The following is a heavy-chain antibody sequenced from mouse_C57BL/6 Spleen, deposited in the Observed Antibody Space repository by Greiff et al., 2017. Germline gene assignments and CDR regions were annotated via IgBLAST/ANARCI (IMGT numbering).Heavy chain of an antibody. CDR1: GYTFTSYW. CDR2: LDPSDSYP. Sequence: QVQLQQPGAELVRPGTSVKLSCKASGYTFTSYWLHWVKQRPGQGLAWIGVLDPSDSYPNYTQKFKGQATLTVDTSSSAAYMQLSSLTSEDSAVYYCAPWDSCYCDDWGQGTMLTVSA. V-gene: IGHV1-59*01. J-gene: IGHJ2*01. CDR3: APWDSCYCDD. D-gene: IGHD4-1*01.